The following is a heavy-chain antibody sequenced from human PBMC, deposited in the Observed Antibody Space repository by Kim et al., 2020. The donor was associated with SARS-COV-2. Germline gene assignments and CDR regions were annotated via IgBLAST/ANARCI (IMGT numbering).Heavy chain of an antibody. Sequence: GGSLRLSCAASGFTFSSYAMSWVRQAPGKGLEWVSAISGSGGSTYYADSVKGRFTISRDNSKNTLYLQMNSLRAEDTAVYYCAKDRGYRQWLVALDYFDYWGQGTLVTVSS. V-gene: IGHV3-23*01. D-gene: IGHD6-19*01. J-gene: IGHJ4*02. CDR2: ISGSGGST. CDR1: GFTFSSYA. CDR3: AKDRGYRQWLVALDYFDY.